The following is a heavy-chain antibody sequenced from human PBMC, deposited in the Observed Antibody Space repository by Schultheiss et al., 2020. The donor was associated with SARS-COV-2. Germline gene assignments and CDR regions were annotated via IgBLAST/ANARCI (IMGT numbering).Heavy chain of an antibody. Sequence: ASVKVSCKASGYTFTSYGISWVRQAPGQGLEWMGWISAYNGNTNYAQKLQGRVTMTTDTSTSTAYMELRSLRSDDTAVYYCARGKGGRIAVAGTVAYYYYYMDVWGKGTTVTVSS. V-gene: IGHV1-18*01. CDR2: ISAYNGNT. J-gene: IGHJ6*03. CDR3: ARGKGGRIAVAGTVAYYYYYMDV. CDR1: GYTFTSYG. D-gene: IGHD6-19*01.